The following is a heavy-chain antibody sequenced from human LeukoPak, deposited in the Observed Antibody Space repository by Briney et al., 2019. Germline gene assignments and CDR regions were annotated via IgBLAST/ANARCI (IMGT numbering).Heavy chain of an antibody. V-gene: IGHV4-59*01. CDR1: GGSFSGYY. CDR3: ATGLRLRFFSMDV. J-gene: IGHJ6*04. D-gene: IGHD3-3*01. CDR2: IYYSGST. Sequence: PSETLSLTCAVYGGSFSGYYWSWIRQPPGKGLEWIGYIYYSGSTNYNPSLKSRVTISVDTSKNQFSLKLSSVTAADTAVYYCATGLRLRFFSMDVWGKGTTVTVSS.